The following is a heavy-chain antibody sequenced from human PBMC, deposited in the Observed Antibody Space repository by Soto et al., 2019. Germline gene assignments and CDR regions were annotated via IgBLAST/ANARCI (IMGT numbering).Heavy chain of an antibody. Sequence: QLQLQESGPGLVKPSETLSLTCTVSGGSISSTSYYWGWIRQPPGKGLEWIGSIYYSGSTYYNPSLKSRVTISVDTPKNQFSLKLSSVTAADTAVYYCARQVKGRGYSPFELLYYFDYWGQGTLVTVSS. CDR2: IYYSGST. V-gene: IGHV4-39*01. J-gene: IGHJ4*02. CDR3: ARQVKGRGYSPFELLYYFDY. CDR1: GGSISSTSYY. D-gene: IGHD5-18*01.